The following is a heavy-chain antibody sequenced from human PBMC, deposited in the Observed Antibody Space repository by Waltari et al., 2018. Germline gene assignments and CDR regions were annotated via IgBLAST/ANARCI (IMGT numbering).Heavy chain of an antibody. CDR1: GGSISSYY. CDR3: ARSTTIFGVWGMDV. D-gene: IGHD3-3*01. CDR2: IYYSGST. J-gene: IGHJ6*04. Sequence: QVQLQESGPGLVKPSETLSLTCTVSGGSISSYYWSWIRQPPGKGLEWIGYIYYSGSTNYNPSLKSRVTISVDTSKNQFSLKLSSVTAADTAVYYCARSTTIFGVWGMDVWGKGTTVTVSS. V-gene: IGHV4-59*01.